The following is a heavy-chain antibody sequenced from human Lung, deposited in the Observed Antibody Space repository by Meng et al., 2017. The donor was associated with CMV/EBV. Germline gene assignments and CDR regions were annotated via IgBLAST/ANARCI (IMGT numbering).Heavy chain of an antibody. V-gene: IGHV1-8*01. Sequence: ASVXVSXKASGYTFINHDINWVRQAAGQGLEWMGWMNSNSGNTGYAQKFQGRVTMTRETSESTAYMELRSLRFEDTATDYCMRGAGAGGRVWFDPWGQGTXVTVSS. CDR2: MNSNSGNT. J-gene: IGHJ5*02. CDR3: MRGAGAGGRVWFDP. CDR1: GYTFINHD. D-gene: IGHD6-13*01.